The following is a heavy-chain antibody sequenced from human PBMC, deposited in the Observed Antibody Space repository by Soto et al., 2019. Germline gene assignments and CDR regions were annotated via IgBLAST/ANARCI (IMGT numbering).Heavy chain of an antibody. CDR2: IYPIESDA. CDR3: VRHGRSGGSSYSGWFDP. V-gene: IGHV5-51*01. D-gene: IGHD2-15*01. CDR1: GYTFANYW. Sequence: GESLKISCEASGYTFANYWVGWVRQMPGKGLELMGIIYPIESDARYSPSFQGQVIISADKSINTAYLQWSSLRASDTAIYYCVRHGRSGGSSYSGWFDPWGQGTLVTVSS. J-gene: IGHJ5*02.